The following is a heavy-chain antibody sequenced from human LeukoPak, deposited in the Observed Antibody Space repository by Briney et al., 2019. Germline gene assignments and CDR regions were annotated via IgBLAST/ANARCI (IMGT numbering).Heavy chain of an antibody. CDR2: INPNSGGT. D-gene: IGHD3-10*01. Sequence: GASVKVSCTASGYTFTGYYMHWVRQAPGQGLEWMGWINPNSGGTNYAQKFQGRVTMTRDTSISTAYMELSRLRSDDTAVYYCARDRGTISNWFDPWGQGTLVTVSS. CDR1: GYTFTGYY. V-gene: IGHV1-2*02. CDR3: ARDRGTISNWFDP. J-gene: IGHJ5*02.